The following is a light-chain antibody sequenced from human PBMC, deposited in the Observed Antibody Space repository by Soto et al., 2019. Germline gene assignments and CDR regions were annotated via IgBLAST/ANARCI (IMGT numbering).Light chain of an antibody. CDR2: KAS. Sequence: DIQMTQSPSTLSASVGDRVTITCRASQSISSWLAWYQQKPGKAPKLLIYKASNLETWVPSRFSGSGSGTESALTISSLQPDDVATYYCQQYNSYPRTFGQGTKVEIK. CDR3: QQYNSYPRT. J-gene: IGKJ1*01. CDR1: QSISSW. V-gene: IGKV1-5*03.